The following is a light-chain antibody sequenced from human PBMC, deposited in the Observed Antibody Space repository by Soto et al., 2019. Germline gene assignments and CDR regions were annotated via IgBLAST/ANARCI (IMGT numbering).Light chain of an antibody. CDR3: QQYYSYPLT. Sequence: AIRMTQSPSSLSASTGDRVTITCRASQGISSYLAWYQQKPGKAPKLLIYAASTLQSGVPPRFSGSGSGTDFTLTISCLQSEDFATYYCQQYYSYPLTFGQGTKVDI. CDR1: QGISSY. CDR2: AAS. J-gene: IGKJ1*01. V-gene: IGKV1-8*01.